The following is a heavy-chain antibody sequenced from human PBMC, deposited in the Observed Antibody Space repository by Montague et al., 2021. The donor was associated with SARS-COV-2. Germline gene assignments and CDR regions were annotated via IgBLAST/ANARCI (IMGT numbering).Heavy chain of an antibody. Sequence: SETLSLTCTVSGGSITNNIDYWAWIRQPPGKGLEWIGSIYYTGNTYYXXXLKSRVTISVVTSKNHFTLKLSSVTAAETAVYYCARLKRYFDSSGSPSAFDFWSQGTKVTISS. CDR1: GGSITNNIDY. CDR3: ARLKRYFDSSGSPSAFDF. CDR2: IYYTGNT. J-gene: IGHJ3*01. V-gene: IGHV4-39*02. D-gene: IGHD3-22*01.